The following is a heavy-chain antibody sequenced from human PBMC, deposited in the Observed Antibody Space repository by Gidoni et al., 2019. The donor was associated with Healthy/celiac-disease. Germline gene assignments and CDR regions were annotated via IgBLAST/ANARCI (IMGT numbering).Heavy chain of an antibody. CDR2: MSGSGGST. D-gene: IGHD6-13*01. CDR1: GFTFSSYA. J-gene: IGHJ4*02. V-gene: IGHV3-23*01. Sequence: EVQLLESGGGLVQPGGSLRLSCAASGFTFSSYAMSWVRQAPGKGLEWVAAMSGSGGSTYYADSVKGRFTISRDNSKNTLYLQMNSLRAEDTAVYYCAKGGSSSFGLILYELGYWGQGTLVTVSS. CDR3: AKGGSSSFGLILYELGY.